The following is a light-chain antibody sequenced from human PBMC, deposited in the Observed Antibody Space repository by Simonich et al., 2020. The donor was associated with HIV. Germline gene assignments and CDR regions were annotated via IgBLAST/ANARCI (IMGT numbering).Light chain of an antibody. CDR1: SSDVGGYNY. V-gene: IGLV2-14*03. Sequence: HSALTQPASVSGSPGQSITISCTGTSSDVGGYNYVCWYQQHPGKAPKLMIYDVSKRPSGVSNRFAGAKSGNTASLTISWLQAEDEADYYCSSYTSSSTWVFGGGTKLTVL. CDR3: SSYTSSSTWV. J-gene: IGLJ2*01. CDR2: DVS.